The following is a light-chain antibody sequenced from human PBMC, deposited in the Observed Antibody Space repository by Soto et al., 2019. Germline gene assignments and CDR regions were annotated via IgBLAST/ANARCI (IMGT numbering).Light chain of an antibody. CDR2: DVS. J-gene: IGLJ1*01. V-gene: IGLV2-8*01. Sequence: SVLTQPPPPFRAPGQSVTIFFPGNNREVGAFDYVSWYQQHPGKAPKVMIYDVSKRPSGVPDRFSGSKSGNTASLTVSGLQAEDEADYFCCAYAGSYTRYVFGSGTKVTVL. CDR3: CAYAGSYTRYV. CDR1: NREVGAFDY.